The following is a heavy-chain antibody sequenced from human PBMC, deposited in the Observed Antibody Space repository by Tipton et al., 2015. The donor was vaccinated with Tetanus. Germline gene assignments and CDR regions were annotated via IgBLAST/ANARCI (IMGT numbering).Heavy chain of an antibody. CDR3: AGHHCSGGSCYSAAFDI. V-gene: IGHV1-46*01. J-gene: IGHJ3*02. CDR1: GYTFTSYY. CDR2: INASSGST. Sequence: QLVQSGAEVKKPGASVKVSCKASGYTFTSYYMHWVRQAPGQGPEWMGLINASSGSTSYAQKFQGRVTMTRDTSTSTVYMELSSLRSEDTAVYYCAGHHCSGGSCYSAAFDIWGQGTMVTVSS. D-gene: IGHD2-15*01.